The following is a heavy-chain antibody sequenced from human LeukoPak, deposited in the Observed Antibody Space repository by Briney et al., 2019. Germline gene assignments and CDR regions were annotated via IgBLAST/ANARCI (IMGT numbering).Heavy chain of an antibody. CDR2: IDPSDSYT. Sequence: GASLKISCKGSGYSFSNFWISWVRQMPEKGLEWMGRIDPSDSYTNYSPSFQGHVTISADKSISTAYLQWSSLKASDTAMYYCARHPLYCSSTSCLDPWGQGTLVTVSS. CDR3: ARHPLYCSSTSCLDP. CDR1: GYSFSNFW. V-gene: IGHV5-10-1*01. D-gene: IGHD2-2*01. J-gene: IGHJ5*02.